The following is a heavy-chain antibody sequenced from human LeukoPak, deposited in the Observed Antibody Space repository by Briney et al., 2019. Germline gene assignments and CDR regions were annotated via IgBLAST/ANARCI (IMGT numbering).Heavy chain of an antibody. V-gene: IGHV3-21*01. CDR1: GFTFSSYS. D-gene: IGHD2-2*01. J-gene: IGHJ4*02. CDR2: ISSSSSYI. Sequence: GGSLRLSCAASGFTFSSYSMNWVRQAPGKGLEWVSSISSSSSYIYYADSVEGRFTISRDNAKNSLYLQMNSPRAEDTAVYYCARDEGGALGYCSSTSCPEGYWGQGTLVTVSS. CDR3: ARDEGGALGYCSSTSCPEGY.